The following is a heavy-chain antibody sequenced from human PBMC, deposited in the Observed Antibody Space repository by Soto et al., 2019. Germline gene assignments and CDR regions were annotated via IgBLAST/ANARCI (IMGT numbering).Heavy chain of an antibody. CDR2: ISGNGAKT. Sequence: EVQLLVSGGGLVQPGGSLRLSCAASGFTFSSYGMSWVRQAPGKGLEWVSAISGNGAKTYYADSVKGRFTISRDNSKNTLYLQMSSLRAADTAVYYCGKDHGDYAFDQWGQGTLVTVSS. D-gene: IGHD4-17*01. CDR3: GKDHGDYAFDQ. V-gene: IGHV3-23*01. J-gene: IGHJ4*02. CDR1: GFTFSSYG.